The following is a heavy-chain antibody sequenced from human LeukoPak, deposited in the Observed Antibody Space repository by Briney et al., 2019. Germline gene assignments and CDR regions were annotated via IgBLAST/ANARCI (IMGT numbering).Heavy chain of an antibody. D-gene: IGHD2-21*02. V-gene: IGHV3-23*01. J-gene: IGHJ5*02. CDR3: AKHVVTAISQRENWFDP. Sequence: GGSLRLSCAASGFTFNSYGMSWVRQTPEKGLEWVSTISVSGGSTYYADSVKGRFTISRDNSKNTLYLQMNSLRAEDTAVYYCAKHVVTAISQRENWFDPWGQGTLVTVSS. CDR1: GFTFNSYG. CDR2: ISVSGGST.